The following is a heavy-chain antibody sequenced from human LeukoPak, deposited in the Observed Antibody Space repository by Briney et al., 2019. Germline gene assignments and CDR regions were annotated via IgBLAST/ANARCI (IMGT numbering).Heavy chain of an antibody. D-gene: IGHD2-15*01. J-gene: IGHJ6*02. CDR2: ISCDGSNK. V-gene: IGHV3-30-3*01. Sequence: GGSLRLSCAASGFTFSTYAMHWVRQAPGKGLEWVAVISCDGSNKYYADSVKGRFTISRDNSKNTLFLQMNSLRAEDTAVYYCARGPVAGNDYYYYGMDVWGQGTTVTVSS. CDR3: ARGPVAGNDYYYYGMDV. CDR1: GFTFSTYA.